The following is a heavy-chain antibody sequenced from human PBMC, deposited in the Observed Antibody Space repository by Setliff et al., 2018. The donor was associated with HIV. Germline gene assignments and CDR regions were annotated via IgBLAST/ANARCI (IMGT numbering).Heavy chain of an antibody. V-gene: IGHV1-46*01. CDR1: GYTFTNYY. D-gene: IGHD6-13*01. Sequence: GASVKVSCKASGYTFTNYYMHWVRQAPGQGLEWMGIIYPGGARRSYAQKFQGRVTFTADESTSTAYMELSSLSSEDTAVYYCARDQTGVAAAAFGGGSAWSDEGFDIWGQGTMVTVSS. CDR2: IYPGGARR. J-gene: IGHJ3*02. CDR3: ARDQTGVAAAAFGGGSAWSDEGFDI.